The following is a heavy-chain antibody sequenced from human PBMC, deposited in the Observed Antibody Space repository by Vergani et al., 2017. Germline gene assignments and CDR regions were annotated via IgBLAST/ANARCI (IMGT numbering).Heavy chain of an antibody. Sequence: QVQLQESGPGLVKPSETLSLTCAVSGYSISSGYYWGWIRQPPGKGLEWIGSIYHSGSTYYNPSLKSRVTISVDTSKNQFSLKLSSVTAADTAVYYCARQSSSSWDDAFDSWGQGTMVTVSS. V-gene: IGHV4-38-2*01. CDR3: ARQSSSSWDDAFDS. CDR1: GYSISSGYY. CDR2: IYHSGST. D-gene: IGHD6-13*01. J-gene: IGHJ3*02.